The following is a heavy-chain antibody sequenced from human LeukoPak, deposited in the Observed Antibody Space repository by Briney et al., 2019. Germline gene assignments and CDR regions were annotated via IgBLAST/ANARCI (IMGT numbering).Heavy chain of an antibody. CDR3: ARRVGATLAWFDP. V-gene: IGHV4-39*07. CDR2: IYYSGSA. Sequence: PSETLSLTCTVSGDSISSSSHYWGWIRQPPGKGLEWIGSIYYSGSALYNPSLKSRVTISADASKNQFSLRLSSVTAADTAVYYCARRVGATLAWFDPWGQGTLVTVSS. J-gene: IGHJ5*02. CDR1: GDSISSSSHY. D-gene: IGHD1-26*01.